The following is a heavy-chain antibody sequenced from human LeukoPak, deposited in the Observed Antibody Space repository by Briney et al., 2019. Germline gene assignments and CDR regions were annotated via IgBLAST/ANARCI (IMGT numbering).Heavy chain of an antibody. J-gene: IGHJ4*02. D-gene: IGHD1-26*01. CDR2: IYYSGST. Sequence: SETLSLTCTVSGGSISSGGYYWSWIRQRPGKGLGWIGYIYYSGSTYYNPSLKSRVTISVDTSKNQFSLKLSSVTAADTAVYYCARDRELLGLDYWGQGTLVTVSS. CDR1: GGSISSGGYY. CDR3: ARDRELLGLDY. V-gene: IGHV4-31*03.